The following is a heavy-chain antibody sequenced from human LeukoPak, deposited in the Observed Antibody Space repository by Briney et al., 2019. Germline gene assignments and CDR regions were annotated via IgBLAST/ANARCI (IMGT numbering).Heavy chain of an antibody. CDR1: GGSISSTNR. CDR3: ARSYTNLDY. CDR2: IYHSGST. V-gene: IGHV4-4*02. D-gene: IGHD1-1*01. J-gene: IGHJ4*02. Sequence: SETLSLTCAVSGGSISSTNRWSWVRQPPGKGLEWIGEIYHSGSTNYNSSLKSRVAISADTSKNQVSLKLRSVTAADTAVYYCARSYTNLDYWGQGTLVTVSS.